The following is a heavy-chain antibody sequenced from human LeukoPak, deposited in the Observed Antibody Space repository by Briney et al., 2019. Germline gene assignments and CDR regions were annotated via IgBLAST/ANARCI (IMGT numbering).Heavy chain of an antibody. CDR3: AAATXXXXXWSXXSAFDY. V-gene: IGHV1-58*02. J-gene: IGHJ4*02. Sequence: SVKVSCKASGFTFTSSAMQWVRQARGQRLEWIGWIVVGSGNTNYAQKFQERVTITRDMSTSTAYMELSSLRSEDTAVYYCAAATXXXXXWSXXSAFDYWGQGTLVTVS. D-gene: IGHD3-3*01. CDR1: GFTFTSSA. CDR2: IVVGSGNT.